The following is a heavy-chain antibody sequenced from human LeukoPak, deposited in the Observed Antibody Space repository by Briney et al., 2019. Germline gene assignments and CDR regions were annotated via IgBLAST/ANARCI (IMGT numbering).Heavy chain of an antibody. CDR3: ARVVVGAKNFYYYYMDV. D-gene: IGHD1-26*01. Sequence: SETLSLTCAVYGGSFSGYYWSWIRQPPGKGLEWIGEINHSGSTNYSPSLKSRVTISVDTSKNQFSLKLSSVTAADTAAYYCARVVVGAKNFYYYYMDVWGKGTTVTVSS. CDR1: GGSFSGYY. V-gene: IGHV4-34*01. J-gene: IGHJ6*03. CDR2: INHSGST.